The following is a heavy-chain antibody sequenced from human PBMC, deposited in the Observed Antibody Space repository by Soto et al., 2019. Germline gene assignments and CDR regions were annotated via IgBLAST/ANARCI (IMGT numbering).Heavy chain of an antibody. D-gene: IGHD4-17*01. CDR2: IYYSGCT. CDR3: ARRMGTVTDFDY. CDR1: GGSISSSSYY. J-gene: IGHJ4*02. V-gene: IGHV4-39*01. Sequence: LSLTCTVSGGSISSSSYYWGWIRQPPGKGLEWIGSIYYSGCTYYNPSLKSRVTISVDTSKNQFSLKLSSVTAADTAVYYCARRMGTVTDFDYWGQGTLVTVSS.